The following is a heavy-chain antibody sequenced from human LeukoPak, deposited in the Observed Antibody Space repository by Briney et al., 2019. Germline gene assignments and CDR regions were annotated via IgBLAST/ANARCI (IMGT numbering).Heavy chain of an antibody. V-gene: IGHV3-11*01. CDR3: AKDEMATIPFDY. CDR1: GFTFSDYY. J-gene: IGHJ4*02. D-gene: IGHD5-24*01. Sequence: PGGSLRLSCAASGFTFSDYYMSWIRQAPGKGLEWVSYISSSGSTIYYADSVKGRFTISRDNSKNTLYLQMNSLRAEDTAVYYCAKDEMATIPFDYWGQGTLVTVSS. CDR2: ISSSGSTI.